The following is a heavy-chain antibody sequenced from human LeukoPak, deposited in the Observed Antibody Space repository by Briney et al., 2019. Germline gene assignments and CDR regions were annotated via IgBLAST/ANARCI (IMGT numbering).Heavy chain of an antibody. J-gene: IGHJ4*02. CDR3: ASLRERSYYARGFDY. CDR2: IYCSGST. Sequence: PSETLSLTCTVSGGSISSSSYYWGWIRQPAGKGLEWIGSIYCSGSTYYNPSLKSRVTISVDTSKNQFSLKLSSVTAADTAVYYCASLRERSYYARGFDYWGQGTLVTVSS. D-gene: IGHD3-3*01. CDR1: GGSISSSSYY. V-gene: IGHV4-39*01.